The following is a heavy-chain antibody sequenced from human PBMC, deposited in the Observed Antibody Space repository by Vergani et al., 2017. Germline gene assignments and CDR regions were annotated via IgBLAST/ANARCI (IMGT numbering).Heavy chain of an antibody. D-gene: IGHD3-3*01. V-gene: IGHV3-21*01. CDR3: ARGRNECWSGYRSEGMDV. J-gene: IGHJ6*02. Sequence: EVQLVESGGGLVKPGGSLRLSCAASGFTFSSYSMNWVRQAPGKGLEWVSSISSSSSYIYYADSVKGRFTISRDNAKNSLYLQMNSLRAEDTAVYYCARGRNECWSGYRSEGMDVWGQGTTVTVSS. CDR1: GFTFSSYS. CDR2: ISSSSSYI.